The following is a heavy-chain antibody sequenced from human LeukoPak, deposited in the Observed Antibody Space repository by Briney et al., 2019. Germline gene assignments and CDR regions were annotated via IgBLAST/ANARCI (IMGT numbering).Heavy chain of an antibody. CDR1: GDSNSLGGYY. CDR2: FYNSGNT. Sequence: SQTLSLTCTVSGDSNSLGGYYCSWIRQHPGRGLENNGYFYNSGNTYYNPSLKSRLTISVDTSKNQFSSKLTSVTAADTAIYYCARDKNSGSFDYWGQGTLVTVSS. CDR3: ARDKNSGSFDY. J-gene: IGHJ4*02. D-gene: IGHD3-10*01. V-gene: IGHV4-31*03.